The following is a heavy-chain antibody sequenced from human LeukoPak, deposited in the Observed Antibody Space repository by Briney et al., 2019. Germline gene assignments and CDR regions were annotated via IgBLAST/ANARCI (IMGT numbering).Heavy chain of an antibody. J-gene: IGHJ4*02. CDR1: GYSISSGYY. Sequence: SETLSLTCTVSGYSISSGYYWGWIRQPPGKGLEWIGSIYHSGSTYYNPSLKSRVTISVDTSKNQFSLKLSSVTAADTAVYYCARGLGLYGWYTGSAFSYFDYWGQGTLVTVSS. D-gene: IGHD6-19*01. CDR2: IYHSGST. V-gene: IGHV4-38-2*02. CDR3: ARGLGLYGWYTGSAFSYFDY.